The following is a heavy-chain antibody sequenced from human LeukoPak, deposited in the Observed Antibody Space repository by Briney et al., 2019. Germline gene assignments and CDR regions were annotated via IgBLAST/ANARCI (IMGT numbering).Heavy chain of an antibody. D-gene: IGHD3-16*02. CDR1: GGSFSGYY. Sequence: SETLSLTCAVYGGSFSGYYWSWIRQPPGKGLEWIGEINHSGSTNYNPSLKSRVTISVDTSKNQFSLKLSSVIAADTAVYYCARQETYYDYVWGSYRYTGFDYWGQGTLVTVSS. V-gene: IGHV4-34*01. CDR2: INHSGST. J-gene: IGHJ4*02. CDR3: ARQETYYDYVWGSYRYTGFDY.